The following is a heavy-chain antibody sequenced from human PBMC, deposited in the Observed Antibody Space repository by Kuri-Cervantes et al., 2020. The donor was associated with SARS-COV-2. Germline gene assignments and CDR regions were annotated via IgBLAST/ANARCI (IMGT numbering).Heavy chain of an antibody. D-gene: IGHD6-6*01. V-gene: IGHV3-30*02. CDR2: IRYDGSNK. J-gene: IGHJ4*02. Sequence: GESLKISCAASGFTFSSYGMHWVRQAPGKGLEWVAFIRYDGSNKHYADSVKGRFTISRDNAKNSLYLQMNSLRAEDTAVYYCARDFSSSGGFDYWGQGTLVTVSS. CDR3: ARDFSSSGGFDY. CDR1: GFTFSSYG.